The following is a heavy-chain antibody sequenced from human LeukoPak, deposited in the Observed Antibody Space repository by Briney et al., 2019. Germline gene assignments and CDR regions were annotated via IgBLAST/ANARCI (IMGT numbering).Heavy chain of an antibody. V-gene: IGHV1-2*02. CDR1: GYTFTDYY. Sequence: ASVKVACKASGYTFTDYYLHWVRQAPGQGLEWMGWIHPNSGGTNYAQKFQGRVAMTRDTSISTAYMELSSLRSDDTAVYYCARLAAVPGWGQGTLVTVSS. J-gene: IGHJ1*01. CDR2: IHPNSGGT. D-gene: IGHD6-19*01. CDR3: ARLAAVPG.